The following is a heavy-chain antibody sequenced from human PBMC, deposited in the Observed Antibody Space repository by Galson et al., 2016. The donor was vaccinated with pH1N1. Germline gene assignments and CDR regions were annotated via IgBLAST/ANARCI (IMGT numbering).Heavy chain of an antibody. Sequence: SVKVSCKASGYTFTEYYIHWVRQAPGQGLEWMGRINSKTGRTDYAQSFQGRVTMTRDTSISAAYMDLNRQRSDDTAVYYCARAPMGSTLYYCDYWGQGTLVTVSS. CDR1: GYTFTEYY. CDR2: INSKTGRT. D-gene: IGHD1-26*01. J-gene: IGHJ4*02. V-gene: IGHV1-2*06. CDR3: ARAPMGSTLYYCDY.